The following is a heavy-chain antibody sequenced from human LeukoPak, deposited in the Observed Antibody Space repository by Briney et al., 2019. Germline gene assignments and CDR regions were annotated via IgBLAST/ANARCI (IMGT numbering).Heavy chain of an antibody. J-gene: IGHJ4*02. D-gene: IGHD6-6*01. CDR1: GFTFSSHW. CDR2: ISGSGGSI. CDR3: AKGYSSSTY. Sequence: GGSLRLSCAASGFTFSSHWMTWVRQAPGKGLEWVSAISGSGGSIYYADSVKGRFTISRDNSKNTLYLQMNSLRAEDTAVYYCAKGYSSSTYWGQGTLVTVSS. V-gene: IGHV3-23*01.